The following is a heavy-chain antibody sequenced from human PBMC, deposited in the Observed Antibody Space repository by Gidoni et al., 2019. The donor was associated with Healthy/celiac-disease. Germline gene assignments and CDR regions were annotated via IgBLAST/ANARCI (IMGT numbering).Heavy chain of an antibody. D-gene: IGHD5-12*01. CDR2: IYTSGST. CDR3: ARIGGYDYGYFDY. CDR1: GCSIRSGSYY. V-gene: IGHV4-61*02. J-gene: IGHJ4*02. Sequence: QVQLQESCPGLVKPSPTLSPTCTVYGCSIRSGSYYWSWIRQPAGKGLEWIGRIYTSGSTNYNPSLKSRVTISVDTSKNQFSLKLSSVTAADTAVYYCARIGGYDYGYFDYWGQGTLVTVSS.